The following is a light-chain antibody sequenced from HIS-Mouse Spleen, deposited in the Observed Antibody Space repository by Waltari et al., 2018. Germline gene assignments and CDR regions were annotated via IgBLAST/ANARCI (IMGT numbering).Light chain of an antibody. V-gene: IGLV3-27*01. CDR2: KDS. J-gene: IGLJ2*01. Sequence: SYELTQPSSVSVSPGQTARINCPGDVMAKTYARWFQQKPGQAPLLVIYKDSERPSGIPERFSGSSSGTTVTLTISGAQVEDEADYYCYSAADNNLVFGGGTKLTVL. CDR1: VMAKTY. CDR3: YSAADNNLV.